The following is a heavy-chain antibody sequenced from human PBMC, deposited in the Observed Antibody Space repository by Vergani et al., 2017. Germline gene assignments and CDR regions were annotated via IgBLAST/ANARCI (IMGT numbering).Heavy chain of an antibody. D-gene: IGHD2-15*01. CDR2: MYYSGST. Sequence: QVQLQESGPGLVKPSETLSLTCTVSGDSVSSTDYHWGWIRQPPGKGLEWIGSMYYSGSTSYNPSLESRISISFETPKNQFSLRLTSVTAADTAVYYCASKRGACLAAYCHSYDLWGARTVVGVSS. CDR1: GDSVSSTDYH. CDR3: ASKRGACLAAYCHSYDL. V-gene: IGHV4-39*01. J-gene: IGHJ4*02.